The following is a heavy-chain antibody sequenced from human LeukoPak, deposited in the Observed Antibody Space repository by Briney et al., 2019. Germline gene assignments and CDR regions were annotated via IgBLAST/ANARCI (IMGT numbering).Heavy chain of an antibody. V-gene: IGHV3-53*01. CDR3: ARVSSSWPYYYYYYMDV. CDR1: GFTVSSNY. D-gene: IGHD6-13*01. J-gene: IGHJ6*03. CDR2: IYSGGST. Sequence: EPGRSLRLSCAASGFTVSSNYMSWVRQAPGKGLEWVSVIYSGGSTYYADSVKGRFTISRDNSKNTLYLQMNSLRAEDTAVYYCARVSSSWPYYYYYYMDVWGKGTTVTVSS.